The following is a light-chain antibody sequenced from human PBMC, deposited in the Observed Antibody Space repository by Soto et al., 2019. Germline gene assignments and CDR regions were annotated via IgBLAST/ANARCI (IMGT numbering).Light chain of an antibody. CDR3: QQYDNLVYT. J-gene: IGKJ2*01. V-gene: IGKV1-33*01. Sequence: DIQITQSPSSLSASLGARVTITCQASHDISHYLNWYQQKPGKAPKLLIYDASNLETGVPSRFSGSGSGTDFTFTISSLQPEDIATYYCQQYDNLVYTFGQGTKLEMK. CDR1: HDISHY. CDR2: DAS.